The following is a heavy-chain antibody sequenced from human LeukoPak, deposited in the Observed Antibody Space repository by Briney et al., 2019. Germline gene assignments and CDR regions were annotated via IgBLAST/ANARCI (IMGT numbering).Heavy chain of an antibody. CDR2: ISGNGGTT. D-gene: IGHD4-11*01. CDR1: GFTFSDYA. CDR3: AKDRYSNYGNWFDP. V-gene: IGHV3-23*01. Sequence: GGSLRLSCVASGFTFSDYAMNWVRQAPGKGLEWVSAISGNGGTTHYADSVKGRFAISRDNSKNTLSLQMSHLRHEDTARYYCAKDRYSNYGNWFDPWGQGTQVTVFS. J-gene: IGHJ5*02.